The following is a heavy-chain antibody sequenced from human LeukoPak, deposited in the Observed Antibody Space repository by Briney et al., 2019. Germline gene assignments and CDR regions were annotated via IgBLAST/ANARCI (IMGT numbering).Heavy chain of an antibody. V-gene: IGHV3-48*03. D-gene: IGHD4-17*01. J-gene: IGHJ4*02. Sequence: GGSLRLSCAASGFTFSSYEMNWVRQAPGKGLEGVSYISSSGSTIYYADSVKGRFTISRDNAKNSLYLQMNSLRAEDTAVYYCARETKRNTVTTGYWGQGTLVTVSS. CDR2: ISSSGSTI. CDR3: ARETKRNTVTTGY. CDR1: GFTFSSYE.